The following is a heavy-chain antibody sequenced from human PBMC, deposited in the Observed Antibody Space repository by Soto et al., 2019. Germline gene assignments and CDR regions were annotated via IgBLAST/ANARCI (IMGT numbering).Heavy chain of an antibody. V-gene: IGHV4-39*01. D-gene: IGHD2-21*01. CDR2: IYYSGST. Sequence: SETLSLTCTVSGGSISSSSYYWGWIRQPPGKGLEWIGSIYYSGSTYYNPSLKSRVTISVDTSKNQFSLKLSSVTAADTAVYYSSINPIARLSILTDVRGQATTV. CDR3: SINPIARLSILTDV. J-gene: IGHJ6*02. CDR1: GGSISSSSYY.